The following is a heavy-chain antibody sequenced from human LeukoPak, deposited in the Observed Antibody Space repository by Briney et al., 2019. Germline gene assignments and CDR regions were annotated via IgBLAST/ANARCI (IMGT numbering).Heavy chain of an antibody. CDR3: ARVAAAGTDIDY. CDR1: GYTFTSYY. Sequence: SVKVSCKASGYTFTSYYMHWVRQAPGQGLEWMGRIIPILGIANYAQKFQGRVTITADKSTSTAYMELSSLRSEDTAVYYCARVAAAGTDIDYWGQGTLVTVSS. V-gene: IGHV1-69*04. J-gene: IGHJ4*02. CDR2: IIPILGIA. D-gene: IGHD6-13*01.